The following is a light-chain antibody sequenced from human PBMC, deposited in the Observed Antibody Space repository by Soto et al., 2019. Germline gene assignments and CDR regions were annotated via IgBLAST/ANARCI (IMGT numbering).Light chain of an antibody. CDR3: ATWDDRLNGYV. Sequence: QSVLTQPPSASGTAGHSVTVSCSGSSSNIGSNTVTWYQQLPVTPPTLLRYSDKLRSSGVPDRFFGSRSGTSASLAISGLQSEDEADYYCATWDDRLNGYVFGSGAKVTVL. CDR1: SSNIGSNT. V-gene: IGLV1-44*01. J-gene: IGLJ1*01. CDR2: SDK.